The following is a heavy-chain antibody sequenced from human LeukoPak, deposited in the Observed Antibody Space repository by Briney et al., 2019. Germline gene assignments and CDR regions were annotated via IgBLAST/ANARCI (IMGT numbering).Heavy chain of an antibody. V-gene: IGHV3-64*01. CDR3: ARVVGSVLTGYLYDY. D-gene: IGHD3-9*01. CDR2: ISSNGGST. J-gene: IGHJ4*02. Sequence: GGSLRLSCAASGFTFSSYWMSWVRQAPGKGLEYVSAISSNGGSTYYANSVKGRFTISRDNSKNTLYLQMGSLRAEDMAVYYCARVVGSVLTGYLYDYWGQGTLVTVSS. CDR1: GFTFSSYW.